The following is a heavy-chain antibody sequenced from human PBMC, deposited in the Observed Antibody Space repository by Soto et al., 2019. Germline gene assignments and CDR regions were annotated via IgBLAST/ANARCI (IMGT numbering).Heavy chain of an antibody. CDR3: ARDCYGMDV. Sequence: ASETLSLTCTVSGGSITRGCYSWTWIRQSPGKGLEWIGYTYQSGSAYYNPSLKSRVTISVDRSKNQFSLNLTSVTAADTAVYYCARDCYGMDVWGQGTTVTVSS. J-gene: IGHJ6*02. CDR2: TYQSGSA. CDR1: GGSITRGCYS. V-gene: IGHV4-30-2*06.